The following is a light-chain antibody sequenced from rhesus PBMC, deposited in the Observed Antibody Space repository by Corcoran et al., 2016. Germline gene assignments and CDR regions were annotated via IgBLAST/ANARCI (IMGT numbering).Light chain of an antibody. CDR3: LQSKNSPLT. CDR1: ESVSVFGINL. V-gene: IGKV7-13*01. J-gene: IGKJ4*01. Sequence: DIVLTQSPASLAVSPGQRATITCRASESVSVFGINLIHLYQQKPGQLPKLLIYQASNKDTGVPDRFSGSGSGTDFTLTINPVEADDAADYYCLQSKNSPLTFGGGTKVEIK. CDR2: QAS.